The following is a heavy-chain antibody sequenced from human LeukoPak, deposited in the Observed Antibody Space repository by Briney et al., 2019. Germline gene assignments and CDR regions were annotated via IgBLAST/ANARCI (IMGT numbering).Heavy chain of an antibody. J-gene: IGHJ4*02. CDR3: ARQFYCSSTSCYSAIDY. V-gene: IGHV4-39*01. CDR1: GGSISSSSYY. D-gene: IGHD2-2*01. Sequence: SETLSLTCTVSGGSISSSSYYWGWIRQPPGKGLEWIGSIYYSGSTYYNPSLKSRVTISVDTSKNQFCLKLSSVTAADTAVYYCARQFYCSSTSCYSAIDYWGQGTLVTVSS. CDR2: IYYSGST.